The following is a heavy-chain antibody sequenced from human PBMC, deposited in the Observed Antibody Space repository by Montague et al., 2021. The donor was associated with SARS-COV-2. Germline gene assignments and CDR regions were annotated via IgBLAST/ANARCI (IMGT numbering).Heavy chain of an antibody. CDR3: ARDQLKAQWPYYYYYMDV. J-gene: IGHJ6*03. CDR2: ISSSGSTI. D-gene: IGHD2-8*01. V-gene: IGHV3-48*03. CDR1: GFTFSSYE. Sequence: PLRLSCAASGFTFSSYEMNWVRQAPGKGLEWVSYISSSGSTIYYADSVKGRFTISRDNAKNSLYLQMNSLRAEDTAVYYCARDQLKAQWPYYYYYMDVWGKGTTVTVSS.